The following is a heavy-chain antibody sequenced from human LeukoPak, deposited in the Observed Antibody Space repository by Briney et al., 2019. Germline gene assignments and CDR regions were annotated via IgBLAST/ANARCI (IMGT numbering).Heavy chain of an antibody. J-gene: IGHJ4*02. CDR2: IKQDGSEK. Sequence: GGSLRLSCAASGFTFSNAWMSWVRQAPGKGLEWVANIKQDGSEKYCVDSVKGRFTISRDNAKNSLYLQMNSLRAEDTAVYYCARRLWWADYWGQGTLVTVSS. CDR3: ARRLWWADY. CDR1: GFTFSNAW. V-gene: IGHV3-7*01. D-gene: IGHD2-21*01.